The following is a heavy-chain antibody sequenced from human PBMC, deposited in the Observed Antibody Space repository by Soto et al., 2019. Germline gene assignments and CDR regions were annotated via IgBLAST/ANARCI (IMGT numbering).Heavy chain of an antibody. Sequence: GGSLRLSCAASGFTFSSYAMNWVRQAPGKGLEWVSGISGGGGSTYYADSVKGRVTISRDNSKNTLYLQMNSLRAEDTAVYYCAKVSLGATTITDYYYYGLDVWGQGTTVTVS. CDR1: GFTFSSYA. J-gene: IGHJ6*02. V-gene: IGHV3-23*01. D-gene: IGHD1-26*01. CDR2: ISGGGGST. CDR3: AKVSLGATTITDYYYYGLDV.